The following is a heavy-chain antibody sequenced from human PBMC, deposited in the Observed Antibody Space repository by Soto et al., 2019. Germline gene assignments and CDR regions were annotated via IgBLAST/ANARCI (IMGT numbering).Heavy chain of an antibody. Sequence: GESLKISCKASGYSFTTYWIAWVRQMPGKGLEWMGIINPGDSDIRYSPSFQGQVNISADNSISTAYLQWSSLKASDTAMYYCARHEQFYYYYYGMDVWGQGTAVTVSS. V-gene: IGHV5-51*01. J-gene: IGHJ6*02. CDR1: GYSFTTYW. CDR3: ARHEQFYYYYYGMDV. CDR2: INPGDSDI. D-gene: IGHD4-4*01.